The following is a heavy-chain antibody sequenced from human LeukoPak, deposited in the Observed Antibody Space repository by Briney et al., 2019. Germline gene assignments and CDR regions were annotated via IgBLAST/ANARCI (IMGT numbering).Heavy chain of an antibody. V-gene: IGHV4-39*07. CDR3: AITPRPKNIFDP. J-gene: IGHJ5*02. CDR1: GDSISGFY. Sequence: SETLSLTCTVSGDSISGFYWSWIRQPPGKGLEWIASIHYNGNAFYNPSLKSRVTISIDTSENQFSLKVKSLTAADTAVYFCAITPRPKNIFDPWGQGTLVTVSS. CDR2: IHYNGNA. D-gene: IGHD6-6*01.